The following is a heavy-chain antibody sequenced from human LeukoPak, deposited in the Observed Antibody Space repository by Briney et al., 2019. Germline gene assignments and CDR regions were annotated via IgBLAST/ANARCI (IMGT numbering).Heavy chain of an antibody. CDR2: IWYDGSNK. Sequence: GGSLRLSCAASGSTFSSYGMHWVRQAPGKGLEWVAVIWYDGSNKYYADSVKGRFTISRDNSKNTLYLQMNSLRAEDTAVYYCARGGFGELSGYYYYYGMDVWGKGTTVTVSS. CDR1: GSTFSSYG. D-gene: IGHD3-10*01. J-gene: IGHJ6*04. V-gene: IGHV3-33*01. CDR3: ARGGFGELSGYYYYYGMDV.